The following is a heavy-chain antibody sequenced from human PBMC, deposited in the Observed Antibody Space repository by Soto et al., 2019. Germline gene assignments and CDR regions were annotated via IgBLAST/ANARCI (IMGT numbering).Heavy chain of an antibody. V-gene: IGHV4-39*01. Sequence: QLQLQESGPGLVKPSETLSLTCTVSGGSISSSSYYWGWIRQPPGKGLEWIGSIYYSGSTYYNPSLKSRVTISVDTSKNQFSLKLSSVTAADTAVYYCARHLGAVRVFGVVIAATFDYWGQGTLVTVSS. CDR1: GGSISSSSYY. D-gene: IGHD3-3*01. CDR3: ARHLGAVRVFGVVIAATFDY. CDR2: IYYSGST. J-gene: IGHJ4*02.